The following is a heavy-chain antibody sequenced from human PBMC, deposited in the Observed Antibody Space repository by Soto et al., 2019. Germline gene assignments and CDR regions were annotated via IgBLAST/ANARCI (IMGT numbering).Heavy chain of an antibody. CDR3: TDTVARENWFDP. CDR2: IKSNPDGGTT. D-gene: IGHD5-12*01. V-gene: IGHV3-15*01. Sequence: EVQLVESGGGLVKPGGSLTLSCVASGFSFSNAWMSWVRQAPGEGLEWVGRIKSNPDGGTTDYAAPVEGRFTITRDDSKNTLYLQMNSLKTEDTAVYYCTDTVARENWFDPWGQGTVVTVSS. CDR1: GFSFSNAW. J-gene: IGHJ5*02.